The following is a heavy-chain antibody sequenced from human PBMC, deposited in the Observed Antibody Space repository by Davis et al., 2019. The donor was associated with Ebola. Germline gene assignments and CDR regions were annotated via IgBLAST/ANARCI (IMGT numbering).Heavy chain of an antibody. Sequence: AASVKVSCKASGYTFTSYGISWVRQAPGQGLEWMGWISAYNGNTNYAQKLQGRVTMTTDTSTSTAYMELRSLRSDDTAVYYCARGGYSYGRGIRHPNWFDPWGQGTLVTVSS. CDR3: ARGGYSYGRGIRHPNWFDP. D-gene: IGHD5-18*01. CDR2: ISAYNGNT. CDR1: GYTFTSYG. J-gene: IGHJ5*02. V-gene: IGHV1-18*04.